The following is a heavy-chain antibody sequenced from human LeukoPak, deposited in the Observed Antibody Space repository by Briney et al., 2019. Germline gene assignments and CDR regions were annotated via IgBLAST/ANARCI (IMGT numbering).Heavy chain of an antibody. CDR3: VKNGGTFDY. J-gene: IGHJ4*02. CDR2: INGGGGNI. V-gene: IGHV3-23*01. Sequence: GGSLRPSCAASGFTFSRNDMTWVRQAPGKRLEWLSIINGGGGNIHYADSVEGRFTISRDNSKNMIYLQMNSLRAEDTAVYYCVKNGGTFDYWGQGTLVTVSP. CDR1: GFTFSRND. D-gene: IGHD2-8*01.